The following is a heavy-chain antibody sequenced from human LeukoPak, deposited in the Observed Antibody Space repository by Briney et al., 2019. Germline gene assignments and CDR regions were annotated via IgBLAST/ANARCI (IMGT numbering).Heavy chain of an antibody. D-gene: IGHD4-11*01. CDR1: GGSFSGYY. V-gene: IGHV4-34*01. CDR2: INHSGST. Sequence: SETLSLTCAVYGGSFSGYYWSWIRQPPGKGLEWIGEINHSGSTNYNPSLKSRVTISVDTSKNQFSLKLSSVTAADTAVYYCARGQAKSYSNYVRGYFDYWGQGTLVTVSS. J-gene: IGHJ4*02. CDR3: ARGQAKSYSNYVRGYFDY.